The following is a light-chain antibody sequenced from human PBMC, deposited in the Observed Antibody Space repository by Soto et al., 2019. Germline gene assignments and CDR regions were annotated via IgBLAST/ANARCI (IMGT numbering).Light chain of an antibody. Sequence: DIQMTQSPSSLSASVGDRVTIPCRASQSISSSLNWYQQKPGKAPKLIIYAASSLQSGVPSRFSGSGSGTDFTLTISSLQPEDFATYSCQQTYSTPHSFGQGTTLEI. CDR1: QSISSS. J-gene: IGKJ2*03. CDR3: QQTYSTPHS. CDR2: AAS. V-gene: IGKV1-39*01.